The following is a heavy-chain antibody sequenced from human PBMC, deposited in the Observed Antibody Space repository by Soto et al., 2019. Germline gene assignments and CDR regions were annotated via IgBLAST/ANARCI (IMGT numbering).Heavy chain of an antibody. V-gene: IGHV4-59*01. CDR3: ARGPGASGTYHYFFDY. CDR1: GGSLSSYW. CDR2: IYYTGST. D-gene: IGHD3-10*01. Sequence: PSETLSLTCTVSGGSLSSYWWSWIRQPPGKGLEWIGYIYYTGSTNYNPSLKSRVTISLDASKNQFSLNLNSATAADTAVYYCARGPGASGTYHYFFDYRGPGTLVTVSS. J-gene: IGHJ4*02.